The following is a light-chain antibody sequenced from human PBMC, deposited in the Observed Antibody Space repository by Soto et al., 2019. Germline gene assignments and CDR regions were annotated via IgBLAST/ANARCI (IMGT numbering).Light chain of an antibody. V-gene: IGKV3-11*01. CDR3: QKYGRPPRAT. Sequence: EIVLTQSPATLSLSPGDRATLSCRASQSISSHLAWYQQRPGQVVRLLIYDASHRATGIPDRFSGGGSGTDFTLSISKVEPEDFAVYYCQKYGRPPRATFGQGTRLEIK. CDR2: DAS. J-gene: IGKJ5*01. CDR1: QSISSH.